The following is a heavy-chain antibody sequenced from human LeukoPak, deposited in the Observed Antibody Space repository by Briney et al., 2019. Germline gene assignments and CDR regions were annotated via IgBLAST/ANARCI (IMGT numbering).Heavy chain of an antibody. Sequence: GGSLRLSCAASGFTFSDYYMSWIRQAPGKGLEWVSYISSSGSTINYADSVKGRFTISRDSAKKSLFLQMNSLRVEDTAVYYCARVGSSGYPIDYWGQGTWSPSPQ. V-gene: IGHV3-11*01. J-gene: IGHJ4*02. CDR2: ISSSGSTI. D-gene: IGHD3-22*01. CDR3: ARVGSSGYPIDY. CDR1: GFTFSDYY.